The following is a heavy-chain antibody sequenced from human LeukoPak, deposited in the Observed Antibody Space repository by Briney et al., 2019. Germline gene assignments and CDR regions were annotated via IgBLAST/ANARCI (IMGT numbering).Heavy chain of an antibody. D-gene: IGHD3-22*01. J-gene: IGHJ3*02. Sequence: PSETLSLTCTVSGGSISSYYWSWIRQPPGKGQEWIGYIYYSGSTNYNPSLKSRVTISVDTSKNQFPLKLSSVTAADTAVYYCARDMGSYYDSSGYYPYDAFDIWGQGTMVTVSS. CDR1: GGSISSYY. CDR3: ARDMGSYYDSSGYYPYDAFDI. CDR2: IYYSGST. V-gene: IGHV4-59*01.